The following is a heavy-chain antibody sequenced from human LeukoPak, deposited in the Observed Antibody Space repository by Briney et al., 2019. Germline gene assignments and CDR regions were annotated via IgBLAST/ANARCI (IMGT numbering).Heavy chain of an antibody. Sequence: PGGSLRLSCAASRFTFSSYSMNWVRQAPGKGLEWVSSISSSSYIYYADSVKGRFTISRDNAKNSLYLQMNSLRAEDTAVYYCARGGGYCSSTSCLYFDYWGQGTLVTVSS. V-gene: IGHV3-21*01. CDR3: ARGGGYCSSTSCLYFDY. CDR1: RFTFSSYS. J-gene: IGHJ4*02. CDR2: ISSSSYI. D-gene: IGHD2-2*01.